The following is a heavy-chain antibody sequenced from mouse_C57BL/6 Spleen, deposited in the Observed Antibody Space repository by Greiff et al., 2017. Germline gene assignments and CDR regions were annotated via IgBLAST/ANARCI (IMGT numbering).Heavy chain of an antibody. Sequence: EVQLVESGGDLVKPGGSLKLSCAASGFTFSSYGMSWVRQTPDKRLEWVATISSGGSYTYYPDSVKGRFTISRDNAKNTLYLQMSSLKSEDTAMYYCARREVGRYCDYWGQGTTLTVSS. J-gene: IGHJ2*01. D-gene: IGHD4-1*01. V-gene: IGHV5-6*01. CDR2: ISSGGSYT. CDR1: GFTFSSYG. CDR3: ARREVGRYCDY.